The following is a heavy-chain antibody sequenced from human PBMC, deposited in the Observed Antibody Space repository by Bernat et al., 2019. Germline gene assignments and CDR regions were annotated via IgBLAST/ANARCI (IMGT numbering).Heavy chain of an antibody. J-gene: IGHJ4*02. V-gene: IGHV3-33*01. D-gene: IGHD3-10*01. Sequence: QVQLVESGGGVVQPGRSLRLSCAASGFTFSSYGMHWVRQAPGKGLEWVAVIWYDGSNKYYADSVKGRFTISRDKSKNTLYLQMNSLRAEDTAVYYCARGGSKLWFGELLLDYWGQGTLVTVSS. CDR3: ARGGSKLWFGELLLDY. CDR1: GFTFSSYG. CDR2: IWYDGSNK.